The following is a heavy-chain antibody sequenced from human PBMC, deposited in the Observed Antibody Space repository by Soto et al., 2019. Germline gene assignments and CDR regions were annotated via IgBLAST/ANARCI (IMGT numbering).Heavy chain of an antibody. J-gene: IGHJ4*02. Sequence: SEPLSLTCSVSGGSISNYYWGWIRQPPGKGLEWIGYVYYTGTTHFNPSLKSRVSMSVDTSKNQFSLKLTSVTSADTAVYYCARAAAADYWGQGTLVTVSS. V-gene: IGHV4-59*01. D-gene: IGHD6-13*01. CDR2: VYYTGTT. CDR3: ARAAAADY. CDR1: GGSISNYY.